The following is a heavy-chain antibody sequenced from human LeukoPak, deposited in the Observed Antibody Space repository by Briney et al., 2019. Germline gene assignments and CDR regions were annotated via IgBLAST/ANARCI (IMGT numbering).Heavy chain of an antibody. CDR3: ARDSEDSSGYIYWYFDL. D-gene: IGHD3-22*01. CDR1: GFTFSSYA. J-gene: IGHJ2*01. Sequence: GGSLRLSCAASGFTFSSYAMHWVRQAPGKGLEWVAVISYDGSNKYYADSVKGRFTISRDNSKNTLYLQMNSLRAEDTAVYYCARDSEDSSGYIYWYFDLWGRGTLVTVSS. CDR2: ISYDGSNK. V-gene: IGHV3-30-3*01.